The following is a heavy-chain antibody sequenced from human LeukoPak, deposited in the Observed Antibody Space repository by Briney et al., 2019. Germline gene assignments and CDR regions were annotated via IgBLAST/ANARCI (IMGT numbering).Heavy chain of an antibody. CDR1: GFTVSSNY. V-gene: IGHV3-66*01. D-gene: IGHD6-19*01. J-gene: IGHJ4*02. Sequence: PGGSLRLSCAASGFTVSSNYKSWVRQAPGKGLEWVSVIYSGGSTYYADSVKGRFTISRDNSKNTLYLQMNSLRAEDTAVYYCARLDSSGWYFDYWGQGTLVTVSS. CDR3: ARLDSSGWYFDY. CDR2: IYSGGST.